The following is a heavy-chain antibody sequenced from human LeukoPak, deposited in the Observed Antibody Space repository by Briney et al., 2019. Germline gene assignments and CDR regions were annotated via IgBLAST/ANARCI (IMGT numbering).Heavy chain of an antibody. J-gene: IGHJ4*02. V-gene: IGHV3-9*01. Sequence: QAGGSLRLSCAASGFTFDDYAMHWVRQAPGKGLEWVSGISWNSGSIGYADSLKGRFTISRDNAKNSLYLQMNSLRAEDTALYYCAKSPTYYYDSSGYSAWGQGTLVTVSS. D-gene: IGHD3-22*01. CDR2: ISWNSGSI. CDR1: GFTFDDYA. CDR3: AKSPTYYYDSSGYSA.